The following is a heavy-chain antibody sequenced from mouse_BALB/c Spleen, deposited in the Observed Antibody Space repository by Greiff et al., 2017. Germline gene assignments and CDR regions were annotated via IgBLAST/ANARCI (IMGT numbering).Heavy chain of an antibody. V-gene: IGHV1-74*01. D-gene: IGHD1-1*01. CDR2: IHPSDSET. CDR1: GYSFTSYW. CDR3: TYYYGSRGYFDY. J-gene: IGHJ2*01. Sequence: QVQLQQPGAELVRPGASVKLSCKASGYSFTSYWMNWVKQRPGQGLEWIGMIHPSDSETRLNQKFKGKATLTADKSSSTAYMELRSLTSEDSAVYYCTYYYGSRGYFDYWGQGTTLTVSS.